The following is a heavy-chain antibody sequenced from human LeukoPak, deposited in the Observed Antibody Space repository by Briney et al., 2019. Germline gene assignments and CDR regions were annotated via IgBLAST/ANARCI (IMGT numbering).Heavy chain of an antibody. CDR3: ARVTSGITGGTYYYYYMDV. J-gene: IGHJ6*03. V-gene: IGHV3-21*01. CDR2: ICSSKTYI. CDR1: GFTFSSYS. Sequence: GGSLRLSCAASGFTFSSYSMSWVRQAPGKGLEWVSSICSSKTYIYYADSVKGRFTISRDNVKNSLYLQMNSLRAEDTAVYYCARVTSGITGGTYYYYYMDVWGKGTTVTVSS. D-gene: IGHD6-13*01.